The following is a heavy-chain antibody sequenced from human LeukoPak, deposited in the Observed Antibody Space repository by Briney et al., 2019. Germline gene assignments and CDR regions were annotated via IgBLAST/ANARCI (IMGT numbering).Heavy chain of an antibody. CDR3: ASRHDSSGYAVCY. CDR2: INHSGST. CDR1: GGSFSGYY. J-gene: IGHJ4*02. D-gene: IGHD3-22*01. Sequence: SETLSLTCAVYGGSFSGYYWGWIRQPPGKGLEWIGEINHSGSTNYNPSLKSRVTISVDTSKNQFSLKLSSVTAADTAVYYCASRHDSSGYAVCYWGQGTLVTVSS. V-gene: IGHV4-34*01.